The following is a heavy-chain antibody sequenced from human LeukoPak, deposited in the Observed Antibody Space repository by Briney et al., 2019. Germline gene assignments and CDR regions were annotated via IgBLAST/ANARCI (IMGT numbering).Heavy chain of an antibody. CDR3: ARGRRTSTAFDI. Sequence: SETLSLTCAVYGGSFSGYYWSWIRQPPGKGLEWIGEINHSGSTNYNPSLKSRVTISVDTSKNQFSLKLSSVAAADTAVYYCARGRRTSTAFDIWGQGTMVTVSS. CDR1: GGSFSGYY. J-gene: IGHJ3*02. V-gene: IGHV4-34*01. CDR2: INHSGST. D-gene: IGHD2-2*01.